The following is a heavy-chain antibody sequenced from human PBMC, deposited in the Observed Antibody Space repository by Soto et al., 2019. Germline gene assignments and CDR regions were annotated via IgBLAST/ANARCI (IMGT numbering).Heavy chain of an antibody. D-gene: IGHD3-10*01. V-gene: IGHV3-23*01. J-gene: IGHJ4*02. Sequence: EVQLLESGGGLVQPGGSLRLSCAASGFTFSSYAMSWVRQAPGKGLEWVSAISGSGGSTYYANSVKGRFTISRDNSKNTLYLQMNSLRAEDAAVYYCAPHLWFGELYYWGQGTLVTVSS. CDR2: ISGSGGST. CDR3: APHLWFGELYY. CDR1: GFTFSSYA.